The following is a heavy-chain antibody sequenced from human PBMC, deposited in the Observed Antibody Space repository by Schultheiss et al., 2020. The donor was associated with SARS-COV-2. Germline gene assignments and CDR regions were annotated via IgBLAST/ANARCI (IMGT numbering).Heavy chain of an antibody. CDR1: GFTFSAYG. Sequence: GGSLRLSCETSGFTFSAYGMHWVRQAPGKGLEWVAVISYDGSNKYYADSVKGRFTISRDNSKNTLYLQMNSLRAEDTAVYYCVKVTTVDYWGQGTLVTVSS. J-gene: IGHJ4*02. D-gene: IGHD4-17*01. CDR2: ISYDGSNK. CDR3: VKVTTVDY. V-gene: IGHV3-30*19.